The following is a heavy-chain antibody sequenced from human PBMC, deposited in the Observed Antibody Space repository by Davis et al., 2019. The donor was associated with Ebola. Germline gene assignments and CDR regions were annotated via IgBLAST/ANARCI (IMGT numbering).Heavy chain of an antibody. J-gene: IGHJ4*02. Sequence: AASVKVSCKASGYTFTNYGISWVRQAPGQGLEWMGWINPHNGNTNYAQNVQGRVTMTTDTSTSTGYMEVGSLRSDDTAAYYCARAQFPTTSDHWGQGTLVTVSS. V-gene: IGHV1-18*04. CDR1: GYTFTNYG. CDR2: INPHNGNT. CDR3: ARAQFPTTSDH. D-gene: IGHD1-1*01.